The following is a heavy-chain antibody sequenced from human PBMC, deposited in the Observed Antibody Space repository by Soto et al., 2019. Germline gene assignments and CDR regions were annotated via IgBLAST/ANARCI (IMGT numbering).Heavy chain of an antibody. J-gene: IGHJ6*02. Sequence: QVQLVQSGAEVKKPGASVKVSCKASGYTFTSYXXXWVRQATGQGLEWMGWMNPNSANTGYAQKXXXXXXXXXXXXXXXXXXXXXXXXXXXXXXXXXXXXXXXXMDVXGQXTTVTVXS. CDR1: GYTFTSYX. CDR2: MNPNSANT. V-gene: IGHV1-8*01. CDR3: XXXXXXXMDV.